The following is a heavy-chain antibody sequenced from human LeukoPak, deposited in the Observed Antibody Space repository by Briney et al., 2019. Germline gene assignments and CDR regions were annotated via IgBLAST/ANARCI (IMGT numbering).Heavy chain of an antibody. CDR1: GHTGTEFS. J-gene: IGHJ4*02. D-gene: IGHD4-17*01. V-gene: IGHV1-24*01. CDR2: VDPDDAET. Sequence: ASVTVSYKVSGHTGTEFSIHWVRQTPGKGGEGMGGVDPDDAETVFARKSQGRVTMTEDTSTNTAYMELTSLRSEDTAVYYCATGQTTPVLVDTLHFWGQGTLVTVSS. CDR3: ATGQTTPVLVDTLHF.